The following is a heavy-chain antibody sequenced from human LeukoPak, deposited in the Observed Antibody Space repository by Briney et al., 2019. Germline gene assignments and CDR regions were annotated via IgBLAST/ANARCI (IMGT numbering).Heavy chain of an antibody. Sequence: PSETLSLTCAIHGGSFSHYYWSWIRQSPGKGLEWVGEIHPSGITSFNPSLESRVSISKDTSKNQFSLKLTSVTAADTAVYYCSRGSDESKTGDYWGQGTLVTVSS. V-gene: IGHV4-34*01. CDR3: SRGSDESKTGDY. CDR2: IHPSGIT. J-gene: IGHJ4*02. CDR1: GGSFSHYY. D-gene: IGHD6-25*01.